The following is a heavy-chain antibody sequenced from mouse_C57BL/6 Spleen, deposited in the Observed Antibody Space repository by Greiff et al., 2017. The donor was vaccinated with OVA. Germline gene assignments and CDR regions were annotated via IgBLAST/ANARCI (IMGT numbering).Heavy chain of an antibody. V-gene: IGHV1-52*01. CDR3: ARETYDGYYVGYFDV. CDR1: GYTFTSYW. Sequence: VQLQQPGAELVRPGSSVKLSCKASGYTFTSYWMHWVKQRPIQGLEWIGNIDPSDSETHYNQKFKDKATLTVDKSSSTAYMQLSSLTSEDSAVYYCARETYDGYYVGYFDVWGTGTTVTVSS. CDR2: IDPSDSET. D-gene: IGHD2-3*01. J-gene: IGHJ1*03.